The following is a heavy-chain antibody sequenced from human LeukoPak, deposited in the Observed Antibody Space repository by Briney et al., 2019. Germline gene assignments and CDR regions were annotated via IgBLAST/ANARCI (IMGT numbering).Heavy chain of an antibody. Sequence: LSLSCAASGFTFDDYAMHWVRQAPGKGLEWVSGISWNSGSIGYADSVKGRFTISRDNAKNSLYLQMNSLRAEDTALYYCAKELYDILTGYYYYYGMDVWGQGTTVTVSS. D-gene: IGHD3-9*01. CDR1: GFTFDDYA. V-gene: IGHV3-9*01. CDR3: AKELYDILTGYYYYYGMDV. J-gene: IGHJ6*02. CDR2: ISWNSGSI.